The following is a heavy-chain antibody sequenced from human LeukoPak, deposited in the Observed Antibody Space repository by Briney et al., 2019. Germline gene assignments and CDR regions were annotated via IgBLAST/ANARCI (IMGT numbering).Heavy chain of an antibody. Sequence: PSETLSLTCTVSGGSISSSSYYWGWIRQPPGKGLEWIGSIYYSGSTYYNPSLKSRVTISVDTSKNQFSLKLSSVTAADTAVYYCARDPRYSGYHGVDYWGQGTLVTVSS. CDR3: ARDPRYSGYHGVDY. CDR2: IYYSGST. V-gene: IGHV4-39*07. D-gene: IGHD1-26*01. CDR1: GGSISSSSYY. J-gene: IGHJ4*02.